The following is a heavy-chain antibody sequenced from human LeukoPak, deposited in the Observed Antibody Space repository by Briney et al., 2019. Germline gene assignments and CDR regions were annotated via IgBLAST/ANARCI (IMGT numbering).Heavy chain of an antibody. V-gene: IGHV3-30*02. CDR1: GFIFSTNG. D-gene: IGHD3-22*01. CDR2: IQYDGSNK. Sequence: GGSLRLSCAASGFIFSTNGMHWVRQAPGKGLEWVAFIQYDGSNKYYADSVKGRFTISRDNSKNTLYLQMNSLRAEDTAVYYCAKDYYHSSGPDYWGKGTLVTVSS. J-gene: IGHJ4*02. CDR3: AKDYYHSSGPDY.